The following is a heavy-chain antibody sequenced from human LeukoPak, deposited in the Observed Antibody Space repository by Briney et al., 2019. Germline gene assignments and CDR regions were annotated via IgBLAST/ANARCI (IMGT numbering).Heavy chain of an antibody. V-gene: IGHV4-61*01. CDR2: IYYSGST. CDR1: GGSVSSGSYY. Sequence: PSETLSLTCTVSGGSVSSGSYYWSWIRQPPGKGLEWIGYIYYSGSTNYNPSLKSRVTISVDTSKNQFSLKLSSVTAADTAVYYCSGQVSYYYGMDVWAKGPRSPSPQ. J-gene: IGHJ6*04. CDR3: SGQVSYYYGMDV.